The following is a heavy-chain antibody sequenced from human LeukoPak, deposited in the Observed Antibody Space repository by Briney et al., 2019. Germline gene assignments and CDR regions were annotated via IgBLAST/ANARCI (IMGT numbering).Heavy chain of an antibody. CDR2: IKSNTDGGTV. D-gene: IGHD3-10*01. CDR3: TTAERRYYSHDF. CDR1: GLSFSTAW. Sequence: GGSLRLSCTVSGLSFSTAWISWIRQAPGKGLGWVGRIKSNTDGGTVNYAAPVKGRFTISRDDSKSTAFLQMNSLETEDTAMYFCTTAERRYYSHDFWGQGTLVTVSS. V-gene: IGHV3-15*01. J-gene: IGHJ4*02.